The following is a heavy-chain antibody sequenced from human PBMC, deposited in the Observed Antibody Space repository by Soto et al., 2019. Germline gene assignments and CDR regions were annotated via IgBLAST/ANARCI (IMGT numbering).Heavy chain of an antibody. J-gene: IGHJ6*02. D-gene: IGHD3-22*01. V-gene: IGHV4-39*01. Sequence: SETLSLTCTVSGGSISSSSYYWGWIRQPPGKGLEWIGSIYYSGSTYYNPSLKSRVTISVDTSKNQFSLKLSSVTAADTAVYYCARKTGDRSGYYYLYYYGMDVWGQGTTVTVSS. CDR3: ARKTGDRSGYYYLYYYGMDV. CDR1: GGSISSSSYY. CDR2: IYYSGST.